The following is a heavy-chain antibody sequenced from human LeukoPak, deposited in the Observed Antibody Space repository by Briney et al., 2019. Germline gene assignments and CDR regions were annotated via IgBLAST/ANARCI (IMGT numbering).Heavy chain of an antibody. CDR3: ARGSLSGTEVVGFDY. Sequence: GESLKISCKGSGYSFTSYWIGWVRQMPGKGLEWMGIIYPGDSDTRYSPSFQGQVTISADKSISTAYLQWSSLKASDTAMYYCARGSLSGTEVVGFDYWGQGTLVTVSS. J-gene: IGHJ4*02. V-gene: IGHV5-51*01. CDR2: IYPGDSDT. CDR1: GYSFTSYW. D-gene: IGHD2-15*01.